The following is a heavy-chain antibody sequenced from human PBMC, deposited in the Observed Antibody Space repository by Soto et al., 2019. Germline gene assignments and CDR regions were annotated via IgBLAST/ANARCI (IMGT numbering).Heavy chain of an antibody. V-gene: IGHV4-39*01. CDR2: LCYSGIT. Sequence: QLQLQESGPGLVNPSETLSLTRTFSGDSITSGHYFWGWIRQPPGKGLEWFGCLCYSGITYYNPSLKSRVTISVDTSKNQFSLKMTSVTAADTAVYYCTRRAMVYYFDFWGQGSLVTVSS. CDR1: GDSITSGHYF. D-gene: IGHD5-18*01. J-gene: IGHJ4*02. CDR3: TRRAMVYYFDF.